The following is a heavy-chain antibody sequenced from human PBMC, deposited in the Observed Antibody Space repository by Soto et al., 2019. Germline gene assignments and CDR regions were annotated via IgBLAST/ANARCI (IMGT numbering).Heavy chain of an antibody. CDR1: GFTFSSYA. CDR3: AKDPSSSGYYYDIDY. CDR2: ISGSGGST. J-gene: IGHJ4*02. V-gene: IGHV3-23*01. D-gene: IGHD3-22*01. Sequence: PGGSLRLSCAASGFTFSSYAMSWVRQAPGKGLEWVSAISGSGGSTYYADSVKGRFTISRDNSKNTLYLQMNSLRAEDTAVYYCAKDPSSSGYYYDIDYWGQGTLVTVSS.